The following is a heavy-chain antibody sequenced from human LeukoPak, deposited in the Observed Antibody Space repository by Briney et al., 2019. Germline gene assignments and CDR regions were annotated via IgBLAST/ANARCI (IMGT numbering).Heavy chain of an antibody. CDR1: GYTFTGYY. CDR2: INPNSGGT. V-gene: IGHV1-2*02. J-gene: IGHJ4*02. Sequence: ASVKVSCKASGYTFTGYYMHWVRQAPGQGLEWMGWINPNSGGTNYAQKFQGRVTMTRDTSISTAYMELSRLRSDDTAVYYCAREDGYSSSWYSDYWGQGTLVTVSS. CDR3: AREDGYSSSWYSDY. D-gene: IGHD6-13*01.